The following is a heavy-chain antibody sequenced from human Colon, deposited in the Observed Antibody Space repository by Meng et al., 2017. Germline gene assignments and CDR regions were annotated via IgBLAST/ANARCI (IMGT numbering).Heavy chain of an antibody. CDR2: TYYRSKWYN. Sequence: QVQLHPSGPGLVKPSQTLALTCAISGDSVSSKSAAWSWIRQSPSRGLEWLGRTYYRSKWYNDYAVSVKSRISITPDTSKNQFSLRLNSVTPEDTAVYYCASTENHFWGQGTLVTVSS. J-gene: IGHJ4*02. CDR3: ASTENHF. D-gene: IGHD1-26*01. CDR1: GDSVSSKSAA. V-gene: IGHV6-1*01.